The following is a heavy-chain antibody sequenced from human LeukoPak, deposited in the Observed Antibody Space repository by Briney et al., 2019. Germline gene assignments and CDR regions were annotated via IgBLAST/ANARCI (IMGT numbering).Heavy chain of an antibody. V-gene: IGHV4-34*01. J-gene: IGHJ6*02. CDR2: INHSGST. Sequence: PSETLSLTCAVYGGSFSGYYWSWIRQPPGKGLEWIGEINHSGSTNYNPSLKSRVTISVDTSKNQFSLKLSSVTAADTAVYYCVRGWGYCSSTSCYGNYYYYYYGMDVWGQGTTVTVSS. CDR3: VRGWGYCSSTSCYGNYYYYYYGMDV. D-gene: IGHD2-2*01. CDR1: GGSFSGYY.